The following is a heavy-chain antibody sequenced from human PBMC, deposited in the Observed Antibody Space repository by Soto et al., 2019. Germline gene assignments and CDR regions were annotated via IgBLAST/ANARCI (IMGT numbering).Heavy chain of an antibody. D-gene: IGHD2-21*02. CDR3: TRNDFFRFDP. Sequence: QVQLQESGPGLVEPSETLSLTCDVSGYSISSIWCSWVRQPPGKGLEWIGEIHHTGSAHYNPSLMNRVTMSVDKSKNQFSLKLTSMTAADTAVYYCTRNDFFRFDPWGRGTLVTVSS. CDR2: IHHTGSA. CDR1: GYSISSIW. J-gene: IGHJ5*02. V-gene: IGHV4-4*02.